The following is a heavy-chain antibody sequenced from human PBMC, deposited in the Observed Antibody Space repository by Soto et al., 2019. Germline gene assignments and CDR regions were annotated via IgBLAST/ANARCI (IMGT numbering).Heavy chain of an antibody. D-gene: IGHD6-19*01. V-gene: IGHV4-34*01. CDR2: VNHNGRN. Sequence: SLTCDVYGGSFTGYFWNWIRQSPGKGLEWIGKVNHNGRNNYNPSLKSRVTISLDMSKNQISLKLTSVTAADTAVYYCARGGSSDWQVAFDFWGQGTMVTVSS. CDR1: GGSFTGYF. CDR3: ARGGSSDWQVAFDF. J-gene: IGHJ3*01.